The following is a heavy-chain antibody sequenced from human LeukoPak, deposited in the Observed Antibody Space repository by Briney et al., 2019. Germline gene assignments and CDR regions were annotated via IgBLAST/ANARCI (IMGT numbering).Heavy chain of an antibody. J-gene: IGHJ5*02. Sequence: GESLKISCKGSGYSFSTYWISWVRQMSGKGLEWMGRIDPTDSYTNYSPSFQGHVTISVDRSITTAYLQWSSLKASDTAMYYCARQRALSWFDPWGQGTLVTVSS. CDR1: GYSFSTYW. CDR2: IDPTDSYT. D-gene: IGHD6-25*01. V-gene: IGHV5-10-1*01. CDR3: ARQRALSWFDP.